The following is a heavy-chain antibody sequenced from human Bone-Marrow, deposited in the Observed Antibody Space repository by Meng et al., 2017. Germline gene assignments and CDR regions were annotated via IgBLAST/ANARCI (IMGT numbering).Heavy chain of an antibody. Sequence: HVELVRTGDEVKKPGASVKASCKPSGYKFPYYYLHWVRRAPGQGLEWMGRINPKSGDTHYAQKFQARVTMTGDTSISTAYMELSGLRSDDTAMYYCARDEDISAAGKLFGDYWGQGTLVTASS. CDR3: ARDEDISAAGKLFGDY. V-gene: IGHV1-2*06. J-gene: IGHJ4*02. D-gene: IGHD6-25*01. CDR1: GYKFPYYY. CDR2: INPKSGDT.